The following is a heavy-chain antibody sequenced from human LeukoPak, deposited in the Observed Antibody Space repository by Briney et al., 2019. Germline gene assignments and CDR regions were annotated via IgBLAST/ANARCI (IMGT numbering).Heavy chain of an antibody. CDR2: IYTSGST. CDR1: GVSISSYY. CDR3: AREIGIVATIYHWFDP. D-gene: IGHD5-12*01. Sequence: SETLSLTCTVSGVSISSYYWSWLRQPAGKGLEGIGRIYTSGSTNYNPSLKRRVNMSVDTSKNQFSLKLSSVTAADTAVYYCAREIGIVATIYHWFDPWGQGTLVTVSS. V-gene: IGHV4-4*07. J-gene: IGHJ5*02.